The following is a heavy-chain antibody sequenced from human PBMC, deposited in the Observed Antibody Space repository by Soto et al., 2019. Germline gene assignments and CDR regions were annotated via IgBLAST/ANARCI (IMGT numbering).Heavy chain of an antibody. CDR3: ASYGYYVLGY. Sequence: QVQLQESGPGLVKPSQTLSLTCTVSSGSISSGGYSWSWIRQHPGKGLEWIGYIYYSGSTYYNPSLKSGVTISVDTSKNQFSLKLSAVTAADTGVYYCASYGYYVLGYWGQGTMVTVSS. CDR1: SGSISSGGYS. D-gene: IGHD4-17*01. V-gene: IGHV4-31*03. J-gene: IGHJ4*02. CDR2: IYYSGST.